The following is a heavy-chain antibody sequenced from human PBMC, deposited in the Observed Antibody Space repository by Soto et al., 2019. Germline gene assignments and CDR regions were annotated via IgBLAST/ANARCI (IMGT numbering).Heavy chain of an antibody. CDR1: GFTFDDYT. J-gene: IGHJ6*02. CDR3: AKDRAAVTGAYYYSAMDV. Sequence: EVQLVESGGVVVQPGGSLRLSCAASGFTFDDYTMHWVRQAPGKSLEWVSLISWDGGKTYYADSVKGRFTISRDNSKNSLHLQMNSLTTEDSASYYCAKDRAAVTGAYYYSAMDVWGQGTTVTVSS. V-gene: IGHV3-43*01. CDR2: ISWDGGKT. D-gene: IGHD6-19*01.